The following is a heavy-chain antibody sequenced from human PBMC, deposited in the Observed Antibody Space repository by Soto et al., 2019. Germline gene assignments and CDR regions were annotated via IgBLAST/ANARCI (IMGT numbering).Heavy chain of an antibody. CDR1: GFTFSSYG. Sequence: GGSLRLSCAASGFTFSSYGMHWVRQAPGKGLEWVAVISYDGSNKHYADSVKGRFTISRDNSKNTLYLQMNSLRAEDTAVYYCAKTTVAGLYYYYGMDVWGQGTTVTV. CDR2: ISYDGSNK. D-gene: IGHD6-19*01. V-gene: IGHV3-30*18. J-gene: IGHJ6*02. CDR3: AKTTVAGLYYYYGMDV.